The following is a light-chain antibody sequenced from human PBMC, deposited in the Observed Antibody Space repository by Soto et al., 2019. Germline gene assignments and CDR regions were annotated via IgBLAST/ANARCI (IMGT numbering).Light chain of an antibody. CDR1: QSISDT. CDR3: QQYNNLPWT. V-gene: IGKV3-15*01. Sequence: EKVMTQSPATMSVSTGGRATLSCRACQSISDTLAWCEQKPGQAPRLLIYSASRGATGFPARFSGSGCETDFTLTISCLQSEDFVVYYCQQYNNLPWTSGQATTVDIK. J-gene: IGKJ1*01. CDR2: SAS.